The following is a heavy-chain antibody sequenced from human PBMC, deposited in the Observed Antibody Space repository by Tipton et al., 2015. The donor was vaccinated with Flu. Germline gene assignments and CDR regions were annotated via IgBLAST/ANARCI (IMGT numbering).Heavy chain of an antibody. Sequence: GLVKPSETLSPTCAVYGGSFSGFYWSWIRQSPGKGLEWLAEINHTGNINYNPSVKSRVTISADTSKNQFSLKLNSVTAADTAVYYCTRKLVEYWGQGTLVTVSS. J-gene: IGHJ4*02. CDR3: TRKLVEY. V-gene: IGHV4-34*01. D-gene: IGHD2-2*01. CDR2: INHTGNI. CDR1: GGSFSGFY.